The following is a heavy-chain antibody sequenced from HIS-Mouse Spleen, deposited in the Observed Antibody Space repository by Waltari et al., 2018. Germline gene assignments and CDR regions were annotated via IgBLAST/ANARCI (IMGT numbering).Heavy chain of an antibody. CDR3: ARMGPASGSYGDY. J-gene: IGHJ4*02. V-gene: IGHV4-34*01. CDR2: INHSGST. D-gene: IGHD1-26*01. CDR1: GGSFSGYY. Sequence: QVQLQQRGAGLLKPSETLSLTCAVYGGSFSGYYWGWIRQPPGKGLEWIGEINHSGSTNYNPSLKSRVTISVDTSKNQFSLKLSSVTAADTAVYYCARMGPASGSYGDYWGQGTLVTVSS.